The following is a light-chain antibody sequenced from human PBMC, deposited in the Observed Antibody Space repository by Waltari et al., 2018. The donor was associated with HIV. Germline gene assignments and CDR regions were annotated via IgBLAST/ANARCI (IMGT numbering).Light chain of an antibody. CDR3: AAWDDTLSGQGV. V-gene: IGLV1-47*01. Sequence: QSVLTQTPSVSGTPGQRVTHSCSGRTSNIGIHYVYWYQQLPETPPKLLIYRVNRRPSVFPDRFSGSKSGTSASLAINGLRSEDEADYYCAAWDDTLSGQGVFGGGTMLTVL. CDR2: RVN. J-gene: IGLJ2*01. CDR1: TSNIGIHY.